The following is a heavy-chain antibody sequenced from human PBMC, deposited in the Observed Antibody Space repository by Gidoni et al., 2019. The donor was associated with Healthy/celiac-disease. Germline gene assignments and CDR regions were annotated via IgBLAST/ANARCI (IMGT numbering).Heavy chain of an antibody. CDR3: AKGKLRYFDWLVSDYGRYYYYYGMDV. V-gene: IGHV3-23*01. Sequence: WFRQAPGKGLEWVSASSGSGGSTYYADTVKGRFTIARDNSKNTLYLQMNSLRAEDTAVYYCAKGKLRYFDWLVSDYGRYYYYYGMDVWGQGTTVTVSS. D-gene: IGHD3-9*01. CDR2: SSGSGGST. J-gene: IGHJ6*02.